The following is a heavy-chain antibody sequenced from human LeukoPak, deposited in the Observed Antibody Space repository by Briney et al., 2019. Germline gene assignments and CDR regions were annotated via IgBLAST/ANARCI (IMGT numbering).Heavy chain of an antibody. J-gene: IGHJ4*02. CDR1: GDSISSYY. Sequence: PSETLSLTCTVSGDSISSYYWSWIRQPPGKGLEWIGYIYYSGSTNYNPSLKSRVTTSVDTSKNRFSLKLSSVTAADAAVYYCVRARDIAVSWFGDLLSSETYFDYWGQGTLVTVSS. CDR3: VRARDIAVSWFGDLLSSETYFDY. CDR2: IYYSGST. V-gene: IGHV4-59*01. D-gene: IGHD3-10*01.